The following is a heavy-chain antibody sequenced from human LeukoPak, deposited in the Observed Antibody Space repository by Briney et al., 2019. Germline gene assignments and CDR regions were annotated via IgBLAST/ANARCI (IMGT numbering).Heavy chain of an antibody. D-gene: IGHD3-10*01. CDR1: GFTFITYT. J-gene: IGHJ4*02. V-gene: IGHV3-33*08. CDR3: ARSGGIYYVLDF. Sequence: GGSLRLSCAASGFTFITYTLTWSRKPQAKGLNGLALIWDDGSEKYYADSVKGRFTISRDLSQNTLFLQMSSLRAEDTAVYYCARSGGIYYVLDFWGQGTLVTVSS. CDR2: IWDDGSEK.